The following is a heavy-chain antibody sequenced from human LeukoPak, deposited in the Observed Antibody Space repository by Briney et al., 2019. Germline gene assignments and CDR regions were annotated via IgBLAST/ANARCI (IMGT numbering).Heavy chain of an antibody. Sequence: ASVKVSCKASGYTFTSYGISWVRQAPGQGLEWMGWISAYNGNTNYAQKLQGRVTMTTDTSTSTAYMELRSLRSDDTAVYYCARGLDHGYSYGYGDYWGQGTLVTVSS. V-gene: IGHV1-18*01. D-gene: IGHD5-18*01. CDR2: ISAYNGNT. CDR1: GYTFTSYG. J-gene: IGHJ4*02. CDR3: ARGLDHGYSYGYGDY.